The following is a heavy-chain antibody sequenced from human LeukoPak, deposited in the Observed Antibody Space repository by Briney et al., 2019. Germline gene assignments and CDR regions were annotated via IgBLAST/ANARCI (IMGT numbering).Heavy chain of an antibody. CDR3: ARDPNSAL. Sequence: SETLSLTCAVYGGSFSGYYWSWIRQSPGKGLEWIGEINHSGSTNYNPSLKGRVTISVDTSKNQLSLKLRSVTAADTAVYYCARDPNSALWGQGTLVTVSS. CDR1: GGSFSGYY. V-gene: IGHV4-34*01. D-gene: IGHD2-21*01. J-gene: IGHJ4*02. CDR2: INHSGST.